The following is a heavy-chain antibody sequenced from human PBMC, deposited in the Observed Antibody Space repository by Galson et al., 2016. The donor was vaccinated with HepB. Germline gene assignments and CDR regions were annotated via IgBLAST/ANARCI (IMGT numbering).Heavy chain of an antibody. V-gene: IGHV3-9*01. CDR3: AKRVRTGYYYYGMDV. Sequence: SLRLSCAASGFSFDDYAMHWVRQAPGKGLEWVSGISWNSGSIGYAESVKGRFTISRDNARDSLYLQLNSLRAEDTGLYYCAKRVRTGYYYYGMDVWGKGTTVTVSS. CDR1: GFSFDDYA. J-gene: IGHJ6*04. CDR2: ISWNSGSI. D-gene: IGHD1-14*01.